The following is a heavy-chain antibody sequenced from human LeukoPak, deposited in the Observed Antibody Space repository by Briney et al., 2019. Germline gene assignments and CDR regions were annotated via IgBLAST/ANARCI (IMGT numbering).Heavy chain of an antibody. Sequence: GSLRLSCAASGFTFSSYEMNWVRQAPGKGLEWVSYISSSGSTIYYADSVKGRFTISRDNAKNSLYLQMNSLRAEDTAVYYCARGTEGAHDYGDYYKIPYAFDIWGQGTMVTVSS. J-gene: IGHJ3*02. V-gene: IGHV3-48*03. CDR2: ISSSGSTI. D-gene: IGHD4-17*01. CDR1: GFTFSSYE. CDR3: ARGTEGAHDYGDYYKIPYAFDI.